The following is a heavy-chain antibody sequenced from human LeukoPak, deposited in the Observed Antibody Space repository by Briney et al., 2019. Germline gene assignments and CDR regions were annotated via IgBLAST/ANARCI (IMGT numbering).Heavy chain of an antibody. CDR3: ARDSKKRYFDY. CDR1: GFTFSSYW. J-gene: IGHJ4*02. Sequence: GGSLRLSCAVSGFTFSSYWMSWVRQAPGKGLEWVANIKQDGSEKYYVDSVKGRFTISRDNAKNSLYLQMNSLRAEDTAVYYCARDSKKRYFDYWGQGTLVTVSS. V-gene: IGHV3-7*01. CDR2: IKQDGSEK.